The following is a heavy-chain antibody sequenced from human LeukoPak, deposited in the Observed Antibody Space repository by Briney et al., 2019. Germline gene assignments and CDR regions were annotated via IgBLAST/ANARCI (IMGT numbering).Heavy chain of an antibody. D-gene: IGHD3-22*01. V-gene: IGHV3-7*01. Sequence: GGSLRLSCAASGFTFSSYWMSWVRQAPGKGLEWVANIKQDGSEEYYVDSVKGRFTISRDNAKNSLYLQMNSLRAEDTAVYYCARETYYDSSGYYDAFDIWGQGTMVTVSS. CDR3: ARETYYDSSGYYDAFDI. J-gene: IGHJ3*02. CDR2: IKQDGSEE. CDR1: GFTFSSYW.